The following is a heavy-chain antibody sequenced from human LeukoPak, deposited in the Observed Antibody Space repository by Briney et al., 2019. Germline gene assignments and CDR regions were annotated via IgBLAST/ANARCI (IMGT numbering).Heavy chain of an antibody. CDR1: GGSISSYH. V-gene: IGHV4-59*12. CDR2: IYYSGST. D-gene: IGHD2-15*01. Sequence: SETLSLTCTVSGGSISSYHWSWIRQPPGKGLEWIGYIYYSGSTNYNPSLKSRVTISVDTSKNQFSLKLSSVTAADTAVYYCARGDNCSGGSCYSRYYYYYGMDVWGQGTTVTVSS. CDR3: ARGDNCSGGSCYSRYYYYYGMDV. J-gene: IGHJ6*02.